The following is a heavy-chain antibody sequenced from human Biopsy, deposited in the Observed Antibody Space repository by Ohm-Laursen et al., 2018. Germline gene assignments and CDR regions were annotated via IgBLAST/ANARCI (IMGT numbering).Heavy chain of an antibody. CDR3: ARGMRTTGWPYFDY. V-gene: IGHV4-61*01. D-gene: IGHD2/OR15-2a*01. CDR2: IYSGGST. Sequence: TLSLTWTLSGYSIIPSGPEHWSWIRQPPGQGLQYIGFIYSGGSTNYNPSLRSRVTMSVDTSKNQFSLRLNSVTAADTAVYYCARGMRTTGWPYFDYWGQGILVTVSS. CDR1: GYSIIPSGPEH. J-gene: IGHJ4*02.